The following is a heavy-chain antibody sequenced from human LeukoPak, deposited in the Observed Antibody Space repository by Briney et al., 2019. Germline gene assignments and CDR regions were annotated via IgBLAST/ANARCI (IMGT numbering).Heavy chain of an antibody. V-gene: IGHV4-59*01. J-gene: IGHJ4*01. CDR3: VRPIRGYSFDYYDY. CDR1: GGSITSSY. D-gene: IGHD5-18*01. CDR2: IYCSGST. Sequence: SETLSLTCTVSGGSITSSYWSWIRQPPGKGLEWIGCIYCSGSTNYNPSLKSRVTMSVDTSKNQFSLKLTSVTAADTAVYYCVRPIRGYSFDYYDYWGQGTLVTVSS.